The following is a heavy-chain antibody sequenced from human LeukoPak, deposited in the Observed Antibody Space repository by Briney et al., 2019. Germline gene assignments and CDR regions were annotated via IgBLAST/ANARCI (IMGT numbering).Heavy chain of an antibody. Sequence: GAPVKVSCKASGYTFTGYYMHWVRQAPGQGLEWMGWINPNSGGTNYAQKFQGRVTMTRDTSISTAYMELSRLRSDDTAVYYCARRHYDILTGYYNWFDPWGQGTLVTVSS. CDR2: INPNSGGT. CDR1: GYTFTGYY. D-gene: IGHD3-9*01. V-gene: IGHV1-2*02. CDR3: ARRHYDILTGYYNWFDP. J-gene: IGHJ5*02.